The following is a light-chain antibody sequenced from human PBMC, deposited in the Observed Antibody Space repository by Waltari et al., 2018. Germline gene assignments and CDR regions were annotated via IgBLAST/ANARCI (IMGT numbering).Light chain of an antibody. J-gene: IGKJ1*01. CDR3: QQYNNYPWT. CDR1: QNVRTS. Sequence: DIQLTKSPSTLSPSVGDRVTITCRASQNVRTSLAWYQHKSGKAPKLLIYKASTLEVGVPSRFSGSGSGTEFTLTIASLQPDDFGAYYCQQYNNYPWTFGQGTEVDVK. V-gene: IGKV1-5*03. CDR2: KAS.